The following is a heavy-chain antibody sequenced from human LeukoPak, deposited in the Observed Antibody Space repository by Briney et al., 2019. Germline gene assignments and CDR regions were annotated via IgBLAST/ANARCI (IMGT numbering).Heavy chain of an antibody. Sequence: GGSLRLSCAASGFTFSSYSMNWVRQAPGKGLEWVSSISSSSSYIYYADSVKGRFTISRDNAKNSLYLQMNSLRAEDTAVCYCARVTGEYYYGMDVWGQGTTVTVSS. V-gene: IGHV3-21*01. D-gene: IGHD7-27*01. CDR1: GFTFSSYS. J-gene: IGHJ6*02. CDR3: ARVTGEYYYGMDV. CDR2: ISSSSSYI.